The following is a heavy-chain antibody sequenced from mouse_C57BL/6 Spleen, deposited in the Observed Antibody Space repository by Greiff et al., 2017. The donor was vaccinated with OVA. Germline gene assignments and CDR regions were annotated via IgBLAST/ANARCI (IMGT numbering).Heavy chain of an antibody. Sequence: VQLQQPGAELVKPGASVKLSCKASGYTFTSYWMHWVKQRPGQGLEWIGMIHPNSGSTNYNEKFKSKATLTVDKSSSTAYMQRSSLTSEDAAVYYCAVPRRDYFDYWGQGTTLTVSS. J-gene: IGHJ2*01. CDR1: GYTFTSYW. CDR2: IHPNSGST. V-gene: IGHV1-64*01. CDR3: AVPRRDYFDY.